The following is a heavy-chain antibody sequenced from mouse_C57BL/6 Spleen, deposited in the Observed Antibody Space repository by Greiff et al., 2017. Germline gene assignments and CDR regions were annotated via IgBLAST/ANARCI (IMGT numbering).Heavy chain of an antibody. CDR1: GYTFTSYW. V-gene: IGHV1-64*01. CDR2: IHPNSGST. CDR3: ARESVVATDY. Sequence: QVQLQQPGAELVKPGASVKLSCKASGYTFTSYWMHWVKQRPGQGLEWIGMIHPNSGSTNYNEKFKSKATLTVDKSSSTADMQHSSLTSEDSAVYYCARESVVATDYWGQGTTLTVSS. D-gene: IGHD1-1*01. J-gene: IGHJ2*01.